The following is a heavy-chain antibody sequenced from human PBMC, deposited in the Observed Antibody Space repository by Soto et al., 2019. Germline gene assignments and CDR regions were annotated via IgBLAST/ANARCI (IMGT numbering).Heavy chain of an antibody. CDR3: ARGVVYRDVGLAYGMDV. CDR1: GESFSNHY. D-gene: IGHD3-22*01. J-gene: IGHJ6*02. V-gene: IGHV4-34*01. CDR2: INYSGST. Sequence: LSLTCAVYGESFSNHYWTWIRQSPGKGLEWVGEINYSGSTRYNWSLGSRVTISVDTSKNQFSLMVTSVTAEDTAVYYCARGVVYRDVGLAYGMDVWGQGTTVTVSS.